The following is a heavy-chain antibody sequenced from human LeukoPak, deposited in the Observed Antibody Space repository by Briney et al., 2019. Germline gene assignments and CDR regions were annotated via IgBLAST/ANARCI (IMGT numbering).Heavy chain of an antibody. CDR1: GYTFTGYY. CDR2: INPNSGGT. Sequence: GASVKVSCKASGYTFTGYYMHWVRQAPGQGLEWMGWINPNSGGTNYAQKFQGRVTMTRDTSISTAYMELSRLRSDDTAVYYCASAILTGYYNPKGKYYFDYWGQGTLVTVSS. V-gene: IGHV1-2*02. D-gene: IGHD3-9*01. CDR3: ASAILTGYYNPKGKYYFDY. J-gene: IGHJ4*02.